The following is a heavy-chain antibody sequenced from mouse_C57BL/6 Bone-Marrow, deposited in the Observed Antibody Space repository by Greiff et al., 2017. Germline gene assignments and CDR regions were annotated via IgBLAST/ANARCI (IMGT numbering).Heavy chain of an antibody. CDR1: GFTFSSYA. V-gene: IGHV5-4*01. CDR2: ISDGGSYT. J-gene: IGHJ2*01. CDR3: AKDDVSFDY. D-gene: IGHD2-3*01. Sequence: EVKLVESGGGLVKPGGSLKLSCAASGFTFSSYAMSWVRQTPEKRLEWVATISDGGSYTYYPDNVKGRFTISRDNAKNNLYLQRSHLKSEDTAMYYCAKDDVSFDYWGQGTTLTVSS.